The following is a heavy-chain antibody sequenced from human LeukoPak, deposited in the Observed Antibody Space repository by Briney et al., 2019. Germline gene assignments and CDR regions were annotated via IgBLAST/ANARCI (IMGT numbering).Heavy chain of an antibody. Sequence: GGSLRLSCAASGFSFSTSWMAWVRQAPGKGLQWVGNINPDESHTDYIDSVKGRFTMSRDNAENSLFLQVHSLRDEDTAVYYCARDRAYDAFDYWGRGTLVTVSS. CDR1: GFSFSTSW. CDR2: INPDESHT. V-gene: IGHV3-7*01. CDR3: ARDRAYDAFDY. D-gene: IGHD5-12*01. J-gene: IGHJ4*02.